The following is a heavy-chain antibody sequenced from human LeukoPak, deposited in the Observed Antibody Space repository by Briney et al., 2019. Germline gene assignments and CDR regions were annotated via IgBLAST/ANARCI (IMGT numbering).Heavy chain of an antibody. Sequence: ASVKVSCKASGYTFTGYYMHWVRQAPGQGLEWMGRINPNSGGTNYAQKFQGRVTMTRDTSISTAYMELSRLRSDDTAVYYCARVGWSMIVAFDYWGQGTLVTVSS. CDR1: GYTFTGYY. CDR2: INPNSGGT. CDR3: ARVGWSMIVAFDY. J-gene: IGHJ4*02. V-gene: IGHV1-2*06. D-gene: IGHD3-22*01.